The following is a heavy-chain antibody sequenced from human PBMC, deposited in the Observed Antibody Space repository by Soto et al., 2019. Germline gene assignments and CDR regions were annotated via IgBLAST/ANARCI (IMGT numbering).Heavy chain of an antibody. V-gene: IGHV4-31*03. CDR1: GGSISSGGYY. Sequence: QVQLQESGPGLVKPSQTLSLTCTVSGGSISSGGYYWSWIRQHPGKGLEWIGYIYYSGSTYYNPSLKSRVNISVDTSKNQFALKLSSVTAADTAVYYCARGRDGDYAGGYFAYWGQGNLVTVSS. J-gene: IGHJ4*02. CDR2: IYYSGST. CDR3: ARGRDGDYAGGYFAY. D-gene: IGHD4-17*01.